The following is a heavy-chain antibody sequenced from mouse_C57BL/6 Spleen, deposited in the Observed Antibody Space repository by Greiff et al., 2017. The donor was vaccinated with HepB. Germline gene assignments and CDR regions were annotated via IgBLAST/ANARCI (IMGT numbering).Heavy chain of an antibody. Sequence: QVQLQQPGAELVKPGASVKLSCKASGYTFTSYWMQWVKQRPGQGLEWIGEIDPSDSYTNYNQKFKGKATLTVDTSSSTAYMQFSSLTSEDSAVYYCARNECDGYDYGSSHWYFDVWGTGTTVTVSS. D-gene: IGHD1-1*01. J-gene: IGHJ1*03. V-gene: IGHV1-50*01. CDR2: IDPSDSYT. CDR3: ARNECDGYDYGSSHWYFDV. CDR1: GYTFTSYW.